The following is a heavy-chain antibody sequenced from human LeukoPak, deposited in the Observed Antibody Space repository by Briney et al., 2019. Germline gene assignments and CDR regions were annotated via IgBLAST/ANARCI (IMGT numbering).Heavy chain of an antibody. D-gene: IGHD3-22*01. CDR2: INPNSGGT. V-gene: IGHV1-2*02. CDR3: ARQETGDYYDSSGYPRGVDY. Sequence: GASVKVSCTASGYTFTGYYMHWVRQAPGQGLEWMGWINPNSGGTNYAQKFQGRVTMTRDTSISTAYMELSRLRSDDTAVYYCARQETGDYYDSSGYPRGVDYWGQGTLVTVSS. J-gene: IGHJ4*02. CDR1: GYTFTGYY.